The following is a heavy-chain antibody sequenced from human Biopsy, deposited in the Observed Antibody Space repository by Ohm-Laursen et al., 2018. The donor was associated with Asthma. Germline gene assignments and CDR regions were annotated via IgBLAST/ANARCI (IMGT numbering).Heavy chain of an antibody. CDR2: ISGSGGST. J-gene: IGHJ6*02. V-gene: IGHV3-23*01. D-gene: IGHD4-17*01. CDR3: ARGGYYGDRRHHNGLDV. CDR1: GFTFSSYA. Sequence: GSLRLSCAASGFTFSSYAMSWARQAPGKGLEWVSAISGSGGSTYYADSVKGRFTISRDNSKNTLYLQMNSLRAEDTAVYYCARGGYYGDRRHHNGLDVWGQGTTVTVSS.